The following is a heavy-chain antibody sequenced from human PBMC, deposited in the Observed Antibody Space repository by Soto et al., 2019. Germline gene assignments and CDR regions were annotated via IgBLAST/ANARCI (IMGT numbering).Heavy chain of an antibody. CDR1: GGSGRSGGYY. D-gene: IGHD5-18*01. Sequence: PSETLSLSGTVSGGSGRSGGYYWSWFRQNPRRGLEWIGNIYYSGNTYYNPSLKSRLTISVDTSKNQFSLDLSSVTAADTAVYYCARDRLMATAGTARHYFGLDVWGQGTTVIVSS. CDR2: IYYSGNT. CDR3: ARDRLMATAGTARHYFGLDV. J-gene: IGHJ6*02. V-gene: IGHV4-31*03.